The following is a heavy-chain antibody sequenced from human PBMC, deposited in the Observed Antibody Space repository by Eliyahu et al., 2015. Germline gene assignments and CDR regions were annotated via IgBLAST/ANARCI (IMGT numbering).Heavy chain of an antibody. D-gene: IGHD3-22*01. CDR1: GGSISSSSYY. Sequence: QLQLQESGPGLVKPSETLSLTCTVSGGSISSSSYYWGWIRQPPGKGLEWIGSIYYSGSTYYNPSLKSRVTISVDTSKNQFSLKLSSVTAADTAVYYCARYPVTYYYDSSGYYPDYWGQGTLVTVSS. CDR3: ARYPVTYYYDSSGYYPDY. CDR2: IYYSGST. J-gene: IGHJ4*02. V-gene: IGHV4-39*01.